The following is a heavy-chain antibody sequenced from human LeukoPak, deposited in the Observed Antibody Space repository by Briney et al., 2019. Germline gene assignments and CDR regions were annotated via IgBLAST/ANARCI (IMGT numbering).Heavy chain of an antibody. CDR3: ARDKPGENWNDVESGWFDP. CDR2: IYHSGST. Sequence: KSSETLSLTCAVSGGSISSSNWWSWVRQPPGKGLEWIGEIYHSGSTNYNPSLKSRVTISVDKSKNQFSLKLSSVTAADTAVYYCARDKPGENWNDVESGWFDPWGQGTLVTVSS. CDR1: GGSISSSNW. V-gene: IGHV4-4*02. D-gene: IGHD1-1*01. J-gene: IGHJ5*02.